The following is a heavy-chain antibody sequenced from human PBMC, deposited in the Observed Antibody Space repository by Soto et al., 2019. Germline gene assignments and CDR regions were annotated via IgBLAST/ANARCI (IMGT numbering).Heavy chain of an antibody. CDR2: INAGNGNT. CDR3: ARSIVVVTALDY. J-gene: IGHJ4*02. V-gene: IGHV1-3*01. CDR1: GYTFTSYA. Sequence: QVQLVQSGAEVKKPGASVKVSCKASGYTFTSYAMHWVRQAPGQRLEWMGWINAGNGNTKYSQKFQGRVTITRDTSASTAYMELSILRCEDTAVYYCARSIVVVTALDYWGQGTLVTVSS. D-gene: IGHD2-21*02.